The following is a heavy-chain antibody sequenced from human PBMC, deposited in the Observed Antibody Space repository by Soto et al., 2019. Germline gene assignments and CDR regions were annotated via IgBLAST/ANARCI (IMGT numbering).Heavy chain of an antibody. J-gene: IGHJ5*02. V-gene: IGHV4-34*01. CDR2: INYSGST. CDR1: GWSFSGYY. D-gene: IGHD5-12*01. CDR3: ARAPVNRLRQYNWFDP. Sequence: SDALSLTCALNGWSFSGYYWSWIRQPPGKGLEWIGEINYSGSTNYNPSLKSRVTISVDTSRNQFSLKLTSVTAADTAVYYCARAPVNRLRQYNWFDPWGQGTLVTVSA.